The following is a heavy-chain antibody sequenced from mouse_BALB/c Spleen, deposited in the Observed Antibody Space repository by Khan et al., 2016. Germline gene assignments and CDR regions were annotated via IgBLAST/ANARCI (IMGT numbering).Heavy chain of an antibody. CDR3: AKRVGLRWGACDY. CDR2: INTYTGEP. Sequence: QIQLVQSGSELKKPGETVKISCKASGYTFTNHGMNWVKEAPGKGLKWMGWINTYTGEPTYADDFKGRFAFSLETSASTAYLQLNNLKNEDTATXVWAKRVGLRWGACDYWGQGTTLTVSS. J-gene: IGHJ2*01. V-gene: IGHV9-3-1*01. D-gene: IGHD2-2*01. CDR1: GYTFTNHG.